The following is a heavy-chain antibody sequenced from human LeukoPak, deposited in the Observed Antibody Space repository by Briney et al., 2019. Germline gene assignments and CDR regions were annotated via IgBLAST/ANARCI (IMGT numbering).Heavy chain of an antibody. Sequence: YPGGSLRLSCVASGFIFSRYAMSWVRQAPGKGLEWVSDINDNGGGTFYADSVKGRFSVSRDNSKNTLYMQMNSLRGGDTAVYYCAKKLGSSPRDFFDYWGQGTLVTVSS. J-gene: IGHJ4*02. CDR2: INDNGGGT. D-gene: IGHD6-6*01. V-gene: IGHV3-23*01. CDR3: AKKLGSSPRDFFDY. CDR1: GFIFSRYA.